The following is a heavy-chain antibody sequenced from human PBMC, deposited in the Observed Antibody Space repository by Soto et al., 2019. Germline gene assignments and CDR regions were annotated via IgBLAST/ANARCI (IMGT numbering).Heavy chain of an antibody. CDR1: GFVFTNFW. CDR3: AKDSWYFDL. D-gene: IGHD6-13*01. J-gene: IGHJ4*02. CDR2: IDTSGHST. V-gene: IGHV3-74*01. Sequence: SCEASGFVFTNFWMHWVRHVPGKGLVWVARIDTSGHSTNYAESVKGRFTISRDNAKNTVSLQMNSLRVEGTGVYYCAKDSWYFDLWSQGSQVTVSS.